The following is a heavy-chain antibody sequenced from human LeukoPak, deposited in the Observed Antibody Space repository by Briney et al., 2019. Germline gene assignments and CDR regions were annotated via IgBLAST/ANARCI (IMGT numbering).Heavy chain of an antibody. V-gene: IGHV3-23*01. CDR1: GFTFSSYA. Sequence: PGGSLRLSCAASGFTFSSYAMSWVRQAPGKGLEWVSAISGSGGSTYYADSVKGRFTIYRDNSKNTLYLQMNSLRAEDTAVYYCAKDQRPLFWSGYQGGSDYWGQGTLVTVSS. CDR2: ISGSGGST. D-gene: IGHD3-3*01. J-gene: IGHJ4*02. CDR3: AKDQRPLFWSGYQGGSDY.